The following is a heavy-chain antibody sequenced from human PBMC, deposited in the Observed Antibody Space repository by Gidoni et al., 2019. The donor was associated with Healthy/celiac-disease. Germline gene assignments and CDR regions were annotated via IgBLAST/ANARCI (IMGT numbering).Heavy chain of an antibody. Sequence: KGLEWVGFIRSKAYGGTTEYAASVKGRFTISRDDSKSIAYLQMNSLKTEDTAVYYCTRELDRRGYCSGGSCYSLGLDYYDSSGMDYWGQGTLVTVSS. CDR3: TRELDRRGYCSGGSCYSLGLDYYDSSGMDY. D-gene: IGHD2-15*01. V-gene: IGHV3-49*02. J-gene: IGHJ4*02. CDR2: IRSKAYGGTT.